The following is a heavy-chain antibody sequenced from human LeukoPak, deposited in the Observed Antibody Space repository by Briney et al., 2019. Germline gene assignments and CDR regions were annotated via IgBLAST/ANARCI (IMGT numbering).Heavy chain of an antibody. CDR2: ISSSGSTI. CDR3: ARPHYDSSGYRY. D-gene: IGHD3-22*01. J-gene: IGHJ4*02. CDR1: GFTFSSYE. Sequence: PGGSLRLSCAASGFTFSSYEMNWVRQAPGKGLEWVSYISSSGSTIYYADSVKGRFTISRDNAKNSLYLQMNSLRAEDTAVYYCARPHYDSSGYRYWGQGTLVTVSS. V-gene: IGHV3-48*03.